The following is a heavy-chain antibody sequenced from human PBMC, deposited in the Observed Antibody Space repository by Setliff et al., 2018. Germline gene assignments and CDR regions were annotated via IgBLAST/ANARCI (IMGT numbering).Heavy chain of an antibody. CDR3: TRQASPHPDSSGYYYDLRFYYYMDV. CDR1: GFTFSGSA. V-gene: IGHV3-73*01. CDR2: IRSRPDNYAT. Sequence: GGSLRLSCAASGFTFSGSAMHWVRQASGKGLEWVGRIRSRPDNYATAYAASVKGRFTISRDDSKNTAYLQMNSLKTEDAAVYYCTRQASPHPDSSGYYYDLRFYYYMDVWGKGTTVTVSS. D-gene: IGHD3-22*01. J-gene: IGHJ6*03.